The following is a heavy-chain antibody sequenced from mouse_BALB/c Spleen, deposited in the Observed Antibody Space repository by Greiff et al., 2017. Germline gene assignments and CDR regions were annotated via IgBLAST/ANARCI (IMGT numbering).Heavy chain of an antibody. J-gene: IGHJ2*01. D-gene: IGHD2-10*02. CDR2: ISDGGSYT. CDR3: ARDSQYGNYSVYFDY. CDR1: GFTFSDYY. V-gene: IGHV5-4*02. Sequence: EVKLMESGGGLVKPGGSLKLSCAASGFTFSDYYMYWVRQTPEKRLEWVATISDGGSYTYYPDSVKWRFTISRDNAKNNLYLQMSSLKSEDTAMYYCARDSQYGNYSVYFDYWGQGTTLTVSS.